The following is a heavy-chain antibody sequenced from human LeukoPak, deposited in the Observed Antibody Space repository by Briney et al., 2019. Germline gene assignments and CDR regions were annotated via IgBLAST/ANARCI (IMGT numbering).Heavy chain of an antibody. D-gene: IGHD1-26*01. V-gene: IGHV4-34*01. CDR2: INHSGST. Sequence: SETLQITCAVYGGSFSGYYWSWIRQPPGKGLEWMGEINHSGSTNYNPSLKSRVTITVDTSKNQFSLRLPSVTAADTALYYCARVGASRVGWFDPWGQGTLVTVSS. CDR3: ARVGASRVGWFDP. J-gene: IGHJ5*02. CDR1: GGSFSGYY.